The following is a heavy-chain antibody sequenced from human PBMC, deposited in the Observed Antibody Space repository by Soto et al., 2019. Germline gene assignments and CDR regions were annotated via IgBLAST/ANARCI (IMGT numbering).Heavy chain of an antibody. CDR1: GFTFSDHH. Sequence: GGSLRLSCAASGFTFSDHHMDWVRQAPGKGLEWVGRAGNKAHGYTTAYAASLKGRFTISRDDSKNSLSLQMDSLKTEDTAVYFCARLMGTSFDLWGQGTLVTVSS. V-gene: IGHV3-72*01. D-gene: IGHD2-8*01. J-gene: IGHJ4*02. CDR2: AGNKAHGYTT. CDR3: ARLMGTSFDL.